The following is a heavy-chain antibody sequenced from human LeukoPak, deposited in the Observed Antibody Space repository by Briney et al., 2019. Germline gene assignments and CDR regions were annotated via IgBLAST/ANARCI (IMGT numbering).Heavy chain of an antibody. CDR1: GGSISSYY. V-gene: IGHV4-59*08. D-gene: IGHD5-24*01. J-gene: IGHJ4*02. Sequence: PSETLSLTCTVSGGSISSYYWSWIRQPPGKGLEWIGYIYYSGSTNYNPSLKSRVTISVDTSKNQFSLKLSSVTAADTAVYYCAGGGWLQSTRCDYWGQGTLVTVSS. CDR2: IYYSGST. CDR3: AGGGWLQSTRCDY.